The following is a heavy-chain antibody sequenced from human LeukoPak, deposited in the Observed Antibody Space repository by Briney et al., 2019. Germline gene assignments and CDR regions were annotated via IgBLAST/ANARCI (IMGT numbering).Heavy chain of an antibody. Sequence: SETLSLTCTVSGGSISSYHWSWIRQPAGKGLEWIGRIYTSGSTNYNPSLKSRVTMSVDTSKNQFSLKLSSVTAADTAVYYCARVDDSSGYPNWYFDLWGRGTLVTVSS. D-gene: IGHD3-22*01. CDR2: IYTSGST. J-gene: IGHJ2*01. CDR1: GGSISSYH. V-gene: IGHV4-4*07. CDR3: ARVDDSSGYPNWYFDL.